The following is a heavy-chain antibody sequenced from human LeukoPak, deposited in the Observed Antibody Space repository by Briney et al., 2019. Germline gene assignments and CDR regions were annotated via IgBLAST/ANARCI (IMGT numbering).Heavy chain of an antibody. J-gene: IGHJ5*02. CDR3: AREVVAGNWFDP. Sequence: SVKVSCKASGYTFTGYYMHWVRQAPGQGLEWMGGIIPIFGTANYAQKFQGRVTITADESTSTAYMELSSLRSEDTAVYYCAREVVAGNWFDPWGQGTLVTVSS. D-gene: IGHD2-15*01. CDR1: GYTFTGYY. CDR2: IIPIFGTA. V-gene: IGHV1-69*13.